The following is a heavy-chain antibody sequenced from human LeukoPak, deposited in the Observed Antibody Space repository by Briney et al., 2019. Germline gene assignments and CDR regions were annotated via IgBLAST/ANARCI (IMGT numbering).Heavy chain of an antibody. CDR1: GFTFSSYS. J-gene: IGHJ4*02. D-gene: IGHD2-2*02. V-gene: IGHV3-21*01. CDR3: ARGASAVGYCSSTSCYTPRY. CDR2: ISSSSSYI. Sequence: GGSHTPSCAASGFTFSSYSMNWVRQAPGKGLEWVSSISSSSSYIYYADSVKGRFTISRDNAKNSLYLQMNSLRAEDTAVYYCARGASAVGYCSSTSCYTPRYWGQGTLVTVSS.